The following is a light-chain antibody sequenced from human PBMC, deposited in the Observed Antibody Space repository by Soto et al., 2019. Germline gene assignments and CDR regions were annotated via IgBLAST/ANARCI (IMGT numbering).Light chain of an antibody. CDR2: LNSDGSH. CDR3: QTWGTGPWV. Sequence: QSVLTQSPSASASLGASVKLTCTLSSGHSSYAIAWHQQQPEKGPRYLMKLNSDGSHSKGDGIPDRVSGSSSGAERYLTISSLQSEDEADYYCQTWGTGPWVFGGGTKRTVL. V-gene: IGLV4-69*01. CDR1: SGHSSYA. J-gene: IGLJ3*02.